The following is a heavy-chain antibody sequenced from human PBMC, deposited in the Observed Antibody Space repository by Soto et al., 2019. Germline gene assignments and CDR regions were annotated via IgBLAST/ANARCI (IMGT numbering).Heavy chain of an antibody. CDR1: GFTFSSYA. CDR2: ISGSGGST. J-gene: IGHJ4*02. V-gene: IGHV3-23*01. CDR3: ANPDYSSSWYYFDY. D-gene: IGHD6-13*01. Sequence: EVQLLESGGGLVQPGGSLRLSCAASGFTFSSYAMSWVRQAPGKGLEWVSAISGSGGSTYYADSVKGRFTISRDNCKNTLYLQMNSLRAEDTAVYYCANPDYSSSWYYFDYWGQGTLVTVSS.